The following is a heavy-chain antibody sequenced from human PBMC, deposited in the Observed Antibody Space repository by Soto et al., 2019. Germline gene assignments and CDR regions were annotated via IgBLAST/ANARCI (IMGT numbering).Heavy chain of an antibody. J-gene: IGHJ4*02. CDR2: IYYSGTT. Sequence: KPSETLSLTCTVSGGSISSSSYYWGWIRQPPGKGLEWIGSIYYSGTTYYNPTLKSRVTISVETSKNQFSLKLSSVTAADTAVYYCARPQGGYFDYWGQGTLVTVSS. CDR3: ARPQGGYFDY. CDR1: GGSISSSSYY. V-gene: IGHV4-39*01. D-gene: IGHD3-16*01.